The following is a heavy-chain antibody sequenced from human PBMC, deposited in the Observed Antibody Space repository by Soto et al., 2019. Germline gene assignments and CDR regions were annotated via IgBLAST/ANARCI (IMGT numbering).Heavy chain of an antibody. CDR3: AKDRFRNTGGLTLCYYYYGMDV. V-gene: IGHV3-30*18. Sequence: PGGSLRLSCAASGFTFSSYGMHWVRQAPGKGLEWVAVISYDGSNKYYADSVKGRFTISRDNSKNTLYLQMNSLRAEDTAVYYCAKDRFRNTGGLTLCYYYYGMDVWGQGTSVTVSS. CDR1: GFTFSSYG. J-gene: IGHJ6*02. CDR2: ISYDGSNK. D-gene: IGHD2-8*02.